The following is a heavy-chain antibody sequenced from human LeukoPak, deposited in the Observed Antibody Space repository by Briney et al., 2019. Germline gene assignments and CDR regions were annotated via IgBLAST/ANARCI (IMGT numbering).Heavy chain of an antibody. Sequence: ASVKVSCKASGYTFTSYGISWVRQAPGQGLEWMGWISAYNGNTNYAQKLQGRVTITTDTSTSTAYMELRSLRSDDTAVYYCARDVRSTYYYYYMDVWGKGTTVTVSS. CDR2: ISAYNGNT. D-gene: IGHD2-2*01. V-gene: IGHV1-18*01. CDR3: ARDVRSTYYYYYMDV. CDR1: GYTFTSYG. J-gene: IGHJ6*03.